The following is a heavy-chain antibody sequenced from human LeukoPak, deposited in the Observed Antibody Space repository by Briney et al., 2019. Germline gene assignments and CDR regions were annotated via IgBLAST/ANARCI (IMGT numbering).Heavy chain of an antibody. D-gene: IGHD6-19*01. CDR2: IKQDGSEE. CDR1: GFTFSSYW. J-gene: IGHJ4*02. Sequence: PGGSLRLSCAASGFTFSSYWMSWVRQAPGKGLEWVANIKQDGSEEVYVDSVRGRFTISRDNAKNSLFLQMNTLRAEDTAVYYCAKGWRGGAVAGYFDYWGQGTLVTVSS. CDR3: AKGWRGGAVAGYFDY. V-gene: IGHV3-7*05.